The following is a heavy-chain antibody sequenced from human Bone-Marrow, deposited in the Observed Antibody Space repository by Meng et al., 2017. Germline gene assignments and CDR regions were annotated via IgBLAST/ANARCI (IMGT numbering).Heavy chain of an antibody. V-gene: IGHV4-30-4*08. Sequence: QVQLQELGPGLVKPSQTLSLTCTVSGGSISSGDYYWSWIRQPPGKGLEWIGYIYYTGTTYYNPSLKSRLTISVDTSKNQFSLNLTSVTAADTAVYYCARDTDFWSASNWFDPWGPGTLVTVSS. CDR3: ARDTDFWSASNWFDP. D-gene: IGHD3-3*01. CDR2: IYYTGTT. CDR1: GGSISSGDYY. J-gene: IGHJ5*02.